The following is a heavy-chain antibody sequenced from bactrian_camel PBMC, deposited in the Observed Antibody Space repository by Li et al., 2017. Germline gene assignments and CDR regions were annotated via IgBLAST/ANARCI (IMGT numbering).Heavy chain of an antibody. D-gene: IGHD2*01. Sequence: VQLVESGGGSVQVGGSLRLSCAASVDTSSLYCMAWFHQAPGKDHELVARIDRAGTTWCRDSVKDRFTISKDNAENTLYLQMNSLKPEDTAMYYCAADSYCSGGYPYWGPGTQVTVS. CDR1: VDTSSLYC. CDR3: AADSYCSGGYPY. J-gene: IGHJ4*01. CDR2: IDRAGTT. V-gene: IGHV3S53*01.